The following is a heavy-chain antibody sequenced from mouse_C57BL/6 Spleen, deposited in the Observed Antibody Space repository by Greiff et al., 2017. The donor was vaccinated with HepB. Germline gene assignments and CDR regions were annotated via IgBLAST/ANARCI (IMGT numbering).Heavy chain of an antibody. CDR3: TRGRWLLRGNYFDY. J-gene: IGHJ2*01. V-gene: IGHV6-6*01. Sequence: EVNVVESGGGLVQPGGSMKLSCAASGFTFSDAWMDWVRQSPEKGLEWVAEIRNKANNHATYYAESVKGRFTISRDDSKSSVYLQMNSLRAEDTGIYYWTRGRWLLRGNYFDYWGQGTTLTVAS. D-gene: IGHD2-3*01. CDR1: GFTFSDAW. CDR2: IRNKANNHAT.